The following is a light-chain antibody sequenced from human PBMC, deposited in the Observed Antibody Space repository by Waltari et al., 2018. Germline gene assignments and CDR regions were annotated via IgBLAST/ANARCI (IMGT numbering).Light chain of an antibody. Sequence: DIQLTQSPSSLSASAGHRVTIACRASQDIGDSLAWYKQKPGKAPRLLIYAASTLHSGVPSRFSGSASGTDFTLTISSLQPEDVATYYCQKYNRAPRTFGQGTYVEIK. J-gene: IGKJ1*01. CDR2: AAS. CDR3: QKYNRAPRT. CDR1: QDIGDS. V-gene: IGKV1-27*01.